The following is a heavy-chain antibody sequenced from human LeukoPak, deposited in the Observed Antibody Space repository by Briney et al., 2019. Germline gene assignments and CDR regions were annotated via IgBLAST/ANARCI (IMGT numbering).Heavy chain of an antibody. CDR3: ARYKQPSDAFDI. V-gene: IGHV4-39*01. CDR2: IYYSGST. J-gene: IGHJ3*02. CDR1: GGSISSSSYY. D-gene: IGHD1/OR15-1a*01. Sequence: PSETLSLTCTVSGGSISSSSYYWGWIRQPPGKGLEWIGSIYYSGSTYYNPSLKSRVTISVDTSKNQFSLKLSSVTAADTAVYYCARYKQPSDAFDIWDQGTMVTVSS.